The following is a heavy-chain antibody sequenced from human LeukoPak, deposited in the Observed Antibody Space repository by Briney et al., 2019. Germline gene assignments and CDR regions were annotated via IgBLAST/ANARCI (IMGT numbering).Heavy chain of an antibody. J-gene: IGHJ4*02. CDR3: ARDALDIVVVPAAIGYYFDY. V-gene: IGHV4-4*07. D-gene: IGHD2-2*02. Sequence: SEILSLTCTVSGGSISSYYWSWIRQPAGKGLEWIGRIYTSGSTNYNPSLKSRVTMSVDTSKNQFSLKLSSVTAADTAVYYCARDALDIVVVPAAIGYYFDYWGQGTLVTVSS. CDR1: GGSISSYY. CDR2: IYTSGST.